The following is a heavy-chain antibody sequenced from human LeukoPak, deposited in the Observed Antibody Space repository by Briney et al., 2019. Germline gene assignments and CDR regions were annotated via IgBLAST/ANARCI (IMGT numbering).Heavy chain of an antibody. D-gene: IGHD3-22*01. Sequence: GGSLRLSCAASGFTFSSYSMNWVRKAPGKGLEWVSSISSSSSYIYYADSVKGRFTISRDNAKNSLFLQMNSLRAEDTAVYYCARDREYSYDSSGYYLYYFDYWGQGSLVTVSS. J-gene: IGHJ4*02. CDR1: GFTFSSYS. CDR2: ISSSSSYI. V-gene: IGHV3-21*01. CDR3: ARDREYSYDSSGYYLYYFDY.